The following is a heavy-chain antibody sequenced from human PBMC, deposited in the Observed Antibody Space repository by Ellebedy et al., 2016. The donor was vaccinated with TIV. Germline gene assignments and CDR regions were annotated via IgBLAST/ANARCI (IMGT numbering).Heavy chain of an antibody. CDR2: IHTSGST. Sequence: SETLSLXXTVSGGSISGYYWSWIRQPAEKGLEWIGRIHTSGSTYYNPSLKSRVTISIDTSKNQFSLKLSSVTAADTAVYYCARQFHDILTGYYYFDYWGQGTLVTVSS. D-gene: IGHD3-9*01. CDR3: ARQFHDILTGYYYFDY. J-gene: IGHJ4*02. CDR1: GGSISGYY. V-gene: IGHV4-4*07.